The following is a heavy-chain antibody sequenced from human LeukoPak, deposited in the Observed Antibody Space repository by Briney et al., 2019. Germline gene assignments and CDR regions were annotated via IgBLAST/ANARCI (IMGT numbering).Heavy chain of an antibody. CDR1: GDSTTDFY. V-gene: IGHV4-59*01. CDR2: IYNNGKT. CDR3: ARDSSGYYDSYYYYYMDV. Sequence: SETLSLTCTVSGDSTTDFYWGWIRQSPGKGLEWIGDIYNNGKTDYNPSLKGRVTISVDTSKRHFSLKLSSVSAADTAVYYCARDSSGYYDSYYYYYMDVWGKGTTVTVSS. D-gene: IGHD3-22*01. J-gene: IGHJ6*03.